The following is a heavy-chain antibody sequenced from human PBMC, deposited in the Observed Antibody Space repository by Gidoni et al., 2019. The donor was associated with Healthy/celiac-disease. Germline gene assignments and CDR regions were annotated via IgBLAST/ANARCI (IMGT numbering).Heavy chain of an antibody. D-gene: IGHD3-10*01. V-gene: IGHV1-18*01. CDR3: ARDRGDPVLRDFDY. CDR2: ISPDNGNT. CDR1: GYPFTSYG. J-gene: IGHJ4*02. Sequence: QVQLLQSGAEVKKPGASVKVSCKASGYPFTSYGISGVRQAPGQGLELMGGISPDNGNTNYAQKLQGRVTMTTDTSTSTAYMELRSLRSDDTAVYYCARDRGDPVLRDFDYWGQGTLVTVSS.